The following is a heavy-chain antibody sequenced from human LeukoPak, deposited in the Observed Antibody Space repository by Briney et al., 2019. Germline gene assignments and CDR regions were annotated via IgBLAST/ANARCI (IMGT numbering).Heavy chain of an antibody. V-gene: IGHV4-30-4*07. CDR2: IYYSGST. D-gene: IGHD6-6*01. CDR3: ARGKTSIAALRYFDY. Sequence: SETLSLTCAVSGGSISSGGYSWSWIRQPPGKGLEWIGYIYYSGSTYYNPSLKSRVTISVDTSKNQFSLKLSSVTAADTAVYYCARGKTSIAALRYFDYWGQGTLVTVSS. CDR1: GGSISSGGYS. J-gene: IGHJ4*02.